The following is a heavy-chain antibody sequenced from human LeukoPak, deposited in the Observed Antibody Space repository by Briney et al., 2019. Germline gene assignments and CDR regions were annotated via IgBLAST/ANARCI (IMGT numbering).Heavy chain of an antibody. CDR1: GYTFTGYY. J-gene: IGHJ4*02. CDR3: ARLHYDSSGYAVDY. Sequence: ASVKVSCKASGYTFTGYYMHWVRQAPGQGLEWMGWINPNSGGTNYAQKFQGRVTMTRDTSISTAYMELSRLRSDDTAVYYCARLHYDSSGYAVDYWGQGTLVTVSS. D-gene: IGHD3-22*01. CDR2: INPNSGGT. V-gene: IGHV1-2*02.